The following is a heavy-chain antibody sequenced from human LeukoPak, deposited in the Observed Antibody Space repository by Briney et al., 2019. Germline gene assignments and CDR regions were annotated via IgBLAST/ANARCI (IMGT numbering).Heavy chain of an antibody. Sequence: AGGSLRLSCAASGFTFSSYSMSWVRQAPGKGLEWVANIKQDGSEKYYVDSVKGRFTISRDNAKNSLYLQMNSLRAEDTAVYYCATNLNYDREFDYWGQGTLVTVSS. D-gene: IGHD3-22*01. CDR3: ATNLNYDREFDY. V-gene: IGHV3-7*02. CDR2: IKQDGSEK. CDR1: GFTFSSYS. J-gene: IGHJ4*02.